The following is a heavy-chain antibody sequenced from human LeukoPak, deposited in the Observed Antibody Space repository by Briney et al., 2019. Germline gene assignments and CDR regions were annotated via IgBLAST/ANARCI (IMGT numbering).Heavy chain of an antibody. V-gene: IGHV3-30-3*01. CDR2: RSYDGSNK. J-gene: IGHJ3*02. Sequence: PGGSLRLSCAASGFTFSSYAMHWVRQAPGKGLEWVAVRSYDGSNKYYADSVKGRFTISRDNAKNSLYLQINSLRAEDTAVYYCARDSYWLGGTIGAFDIWGQGTMVTVSS. CDR1: GFTFSSYA. CDR3: ARDSYWLGGTIGAFDI. D-gene: IGHD3-10*01.